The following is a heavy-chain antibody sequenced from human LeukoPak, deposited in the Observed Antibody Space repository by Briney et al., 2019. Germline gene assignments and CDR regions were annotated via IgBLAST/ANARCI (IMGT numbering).Heavy chain of an antibody. CDR2: IYTSGST. CDR1: GGSISSYY. D-gene: IGHD3-10*01. Sequence: SETLSLTCTVSGGSISSYYWSWIRQPAGKGLEWIGRIYTSGSTNYNPSLKSRVTMSVDTSKNQLSLKLSSVTAADTAVYYCARDEHLKYYYGSGSYYGLDPWGQGTLVTVSS. V-gene: IGHV4-4*07. J-gene: IGHJ5*02. CDR3: ARDEHLKYYYGSGSYYGLDP.